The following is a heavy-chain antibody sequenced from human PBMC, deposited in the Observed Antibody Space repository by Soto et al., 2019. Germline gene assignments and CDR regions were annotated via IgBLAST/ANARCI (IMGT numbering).Heavy chain of an antibody. CDR1: GGAVSSSSYY. D-gene: IGHD3-10*01. J-gene: IGHJ4*02. Sequence: QLQLQESGPGLVKPSETLSLTCTVSGGAVSSSSYYWGWIRQPPGKGLEWIGSIFYSGATYYNPSLKSRVTNSVDTSKNQFSLKPSSVTAADTAVYYCARHGSDPGSQLPVFYYVGYWGEGPLVAVSS. CDR2: IFYSGAT. V-gene: IGHV4-39*01. CDR3: ARHGSDPGSQLPVFYYVGY.